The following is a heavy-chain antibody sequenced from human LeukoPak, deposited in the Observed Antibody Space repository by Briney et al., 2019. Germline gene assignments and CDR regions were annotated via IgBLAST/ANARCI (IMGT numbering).Heavy chain of an antibody. CDR2: ISAYNGNT. CDR1: GYTFTSYG. D-gene: IGHD6-13*01. V-gene: IGHV1-18*01. J-gene: IGHJ5*02. CDR3: ARDESPYSSSWYNWFDP. Sequence: ASVKASCKASGYTFTSYGISWVRQAPGQGLEWMGWISAYNGNTNYAQKLQGRVTMTTDTSTSTAYMELRSLRSDDTAVYYCARDESPYSSSWYNWFDPWGQGTLVTVSS.